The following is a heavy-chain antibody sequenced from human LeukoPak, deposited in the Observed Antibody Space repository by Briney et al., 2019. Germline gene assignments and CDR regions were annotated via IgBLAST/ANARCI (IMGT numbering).Heavy chain of an antibody. CDR1: GFTFSSYS. D-gene: IGHD3-22*01. Sequence: GGSLRLSCAASGFTFSSYSMNWVRQAPGKGLEWVSSISSSSSYIYYADSVKGRFTISRDNAKNSLYLQMNSLRAEDTAVYYCARAHTYDSSGYYYLNAFDIWGQGTMVTVSS. CDR2: ISSSSSYI. V-gene: IGHV3-21*01. CDR3: ARAHTYDSSGYYYLNAFDI. J-gene: IGHJ3*02.